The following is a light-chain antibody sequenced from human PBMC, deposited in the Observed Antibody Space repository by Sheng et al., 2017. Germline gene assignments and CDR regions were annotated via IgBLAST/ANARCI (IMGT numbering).Light chain of an antibody. CDR2: AAS. V-gene: IGKV3-20*01. J-gene: IGKJ2*01. Sequence: EVVLTQSPGTLSVSPGERVTLSCRVSQSIESRFFAWYQQKPGQAPRLLIYAASTRATGIPDRFSGSGSGTDFTLTISRLEPEDFAVYYCQQYGASPWYTFGQGTKLEIK. CDR1: QSIESRF. CDR3: QQYGASPWYT.